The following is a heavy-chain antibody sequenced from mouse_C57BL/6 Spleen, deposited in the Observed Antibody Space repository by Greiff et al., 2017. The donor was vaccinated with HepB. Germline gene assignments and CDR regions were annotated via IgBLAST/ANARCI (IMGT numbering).Heavy chain of an antibody. J-gene: IGHJ4*01. CDR1: GFTFSDYG. CDR3: ARPFYYGYAMDY. CDR2: ISSGSSTI. V-gene: IGHV5-17*01. Sequence: DVMLVESGGGLVKPGGSLKLSCAASGFTFSDYGMHWVRQAPEKGLEWVAYISSGSSTIYYADTVKGRFTISRDNAKNTLFLQMTSLRSEDTAMYYCARPFYYGYAMDYWGQGTSVTVSS. D-gene: IGHD2-1*01.